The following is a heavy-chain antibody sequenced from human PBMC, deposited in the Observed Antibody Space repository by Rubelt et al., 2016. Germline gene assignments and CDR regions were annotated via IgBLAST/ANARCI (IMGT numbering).Heavy chain of an antibody. V-gene: IGHV4-34*01. D-gene: IGHD3-10*01. CDR3: ARLVNLRGVSNLYFDD. CDR2: IYYSGST. CDR1: GGSFSGFY. J-gene: IGHJ4*02. Sequence: QVQLQQWGAGLLKPSETLSLTCAVYGGSFSGFYWSWIRQPPGKGLEWIGNIYYSGSTYYNPSLKSRVTISVDTSKNQFSLRLTSVTAAVTAVYYCARLVNLRGVSNLYFDDWGQGTLVTVSS.